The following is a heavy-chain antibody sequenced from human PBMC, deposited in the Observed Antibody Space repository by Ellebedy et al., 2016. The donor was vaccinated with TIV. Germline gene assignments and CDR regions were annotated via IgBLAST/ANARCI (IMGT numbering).Heavy chain of an antibody. CDR3: ARGGDFDWLFSNF. D-gene: IGHD3-9*01. Sequence: MPSETLSLTCSVSGGSVSSTRYYWAWIRQPPGKGLEYIGSVYYSGSAYYNPSLKSRVTISVDTSNNQFSLSLNSVTAADTAMYYCARGGDFDWLFSNFWGQGTLVTVSS. CDR2: VYYSGSA. J-gene: IGHJ4*02. CDR1: GGSVSSTRYY. V-gene: IGHV4-39*07.